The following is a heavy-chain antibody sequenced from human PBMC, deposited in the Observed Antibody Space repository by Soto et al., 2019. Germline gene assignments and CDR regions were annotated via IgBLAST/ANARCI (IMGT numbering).Heavy chain of an antibody. CDR1: GFTFSDYA. D-gene: IGHD5-12*01. J-gene: IGHJ4*02. CDR3: AKGAEGYVVSSLDY. Sequence: EVQLLESGGGFVQPGGSLRLSCAASGFTFSDYAMTWVRQAPGKGLEWVSAITSSGSSTYYADSVTGLFTISRDNSKSTIYLQMNSMRAEDTATYYCAKGAEGYVVSSLDYWGQGTLVTVSS. CDR2: ITSSGSST. V-gene: IGHV3-23*01.